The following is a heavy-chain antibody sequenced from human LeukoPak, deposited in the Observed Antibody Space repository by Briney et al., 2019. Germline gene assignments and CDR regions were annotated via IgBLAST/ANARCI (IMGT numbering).Heavy chain of an antibody. J-gene: IGHJ6*04. D-gene: IGHD7-27*01. Sequence: PGGSLTLSCAASGFTFSSYWMHWVRQAPGKGLVWVSRINSDGSSTSYADSVKGRFTISRDNAKNTLYLQMNSLRAEDTAVYYCASIWGDYYYYGMDVWGKGTTVTVSS. CDR2: INSDGSST. CDR1: GFTFSSYW. V-gene: IGHV3-74*01. CDR3: ASIWGDYYYYGMDV.